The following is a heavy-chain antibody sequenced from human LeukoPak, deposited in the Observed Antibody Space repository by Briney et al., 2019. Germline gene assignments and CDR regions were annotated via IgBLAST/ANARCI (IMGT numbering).Heavy chain of an antibody. CDR1: GFTFSSYA. Sequence: GGSLRLSCAASGFTFSSYAMHWVRQAPGKGLEYVSAISSNGGSTYYANSVKSRFTISRDNAKNSLYLQMNSLRAEDTAVYYCASRYSPFDFWGQGTLVTVSS. J-gene: IGHJ4*02. D-gene: IGHD5-18*01. V-gene: IGHV3-64*01. CDR3: ASRYSPFDF. CDR2: ISSNGGST.